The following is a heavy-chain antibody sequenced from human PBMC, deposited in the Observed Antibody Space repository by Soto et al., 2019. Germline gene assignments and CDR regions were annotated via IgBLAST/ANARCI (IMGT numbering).Heavy chain of an antibody. CDR1: GGSVSSCCNY. Sequence: QPQLQESGPGLVKPSETLSLTCTVSGGSVSSCCNYWGWVRQPPGKGLEWIGSIHNSGSTSYNPSLKSRATISVDTPKNQFSLNLTSVTAADTAVYYCTRGLSSPSATGIWGQGTLVTVSS. V-gene: IGHV4-39*01. CDR2: IHNSGST. D-gene: IGHD6-6*01. CDR3: TRGLSSPSATGI. J-gene: IGHJ4*02.